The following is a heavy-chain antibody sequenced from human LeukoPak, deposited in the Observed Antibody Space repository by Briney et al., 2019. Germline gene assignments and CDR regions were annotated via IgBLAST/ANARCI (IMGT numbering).Heavy chain of an antibody. CDR3: ARDLVQLWSKDF. CDR1: GFTFSGYA. CDR2: MSYDGSNK. J-gene: IGHJ4*02. D-gene: IGHD5-18*01. Sequence: GTSLRLSCAASGFTFSGYAMHWVRQAPGKGLEWVAVMSYDGSNKYYVDSVKGRFTISRDNAKNSLYLQMNSLRAEDTAVYYCARDLVQLWSKDFWGQGTLVTVSS. V-gene: IGHV3-30*03.